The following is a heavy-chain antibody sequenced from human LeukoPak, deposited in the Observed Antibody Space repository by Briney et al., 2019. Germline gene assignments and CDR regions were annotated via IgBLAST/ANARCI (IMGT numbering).Heavy chain of an antibody. Sequence: SETLSLTCTVSGGSISSSSYYWGWIRQPPGKGLEWIGSIYYSGSTYYNPSLKSRVTISVDTSKNQFSLKLSSVTAADTAVYYCASSMGSSWYAGDYWGQGTLVTVSS. D-gene: IGHD6-13*01. CDR2: IYYSGST. V-gene: IGHV4-39*07. J-gene: IGHJ4*02. CDR1: GGSISSSSYY. CDR3: ASSMGSSWYAGDY.